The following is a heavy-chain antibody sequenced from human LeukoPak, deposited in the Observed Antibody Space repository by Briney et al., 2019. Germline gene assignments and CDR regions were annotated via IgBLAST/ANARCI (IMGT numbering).Heavy chain of an antibody. CDR2: MNPNSGNT. D-gene: IGHD2-15*01. V-gene: IGHV1-8*01. CDR3: AVVAATPGPYYFDY. CDR1: GYTFTSYD. J-gene: IGHJ4*02. Sequence: ASVKVSCKAPGYTFTSYDINWVRQATGQGLEWMGWMNPNSGNTGYAQKFQGRVTMTRNTSISTAYMELSSLRSEDTAVYYCAVVAATPGPYYFDYWGQGTLVTVSS.